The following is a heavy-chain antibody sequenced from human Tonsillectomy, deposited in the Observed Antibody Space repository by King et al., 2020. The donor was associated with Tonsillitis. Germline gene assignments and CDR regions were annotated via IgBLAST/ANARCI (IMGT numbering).Heavy chain of an antibody. CDR1: GFTFSSYW. Sequence: VQLVESGGDLVQPGGSLRLSCAASGFTFSSYWMHWVRQAPGKGLVWVSRSNSDGSSTNYADSVKGRFTISRDNAKNTLYLQMNSLRAEYTAVYYCASTVSAGFFDYWGQGTLVPVSS. CDR3: ASTVSAGFFDY. CDR2: SNSDGSST. V-gene: IGHV3-74*01. D-gene: IGHD4-17*01. J-gene: IGHJ4*02.